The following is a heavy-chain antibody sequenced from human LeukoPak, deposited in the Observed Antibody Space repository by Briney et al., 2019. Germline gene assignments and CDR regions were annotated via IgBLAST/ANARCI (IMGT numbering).Heavy chain of an antibody. CDR3: AKVLRRYCSGGSCYGMDV. CDR1: GFTFSSYG. CDR2: ISYDGSNK. Sequence: GGSLRLSCAASGFTFSSYGMHWVRQAPGRGLEWVAVISYDGSNKYYADSVKGRFTISRDNSKNTLYLQMNSLRAEDTAVYYCAKVLRRYCSGGSCYGMDVWGQGTTVTVSS. J-gene: IGHJ6*02. D-gene: IGHD2-15*01. V-gene: IGHV3-30*18.